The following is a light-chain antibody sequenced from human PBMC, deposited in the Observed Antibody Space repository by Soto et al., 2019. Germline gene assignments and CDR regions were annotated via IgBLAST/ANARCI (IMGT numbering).Light chain of an antibody. CDR2: GAS. CDR3: QHYGSSPYT. J-gene: IGKJ2*01. Sequence: EVVLTQSPGTLSLSPGEIATLSCSASQSVSSSYLAWYQQKPGQAPRLLIYGASSRATGTPDRFSGSGSGTDFTLTISRLEPEDFAVYYCQHYGSSPYTFGRGTKLEIK. CDR1: QSVSSSY. V-gene: IGKV3-20*01.